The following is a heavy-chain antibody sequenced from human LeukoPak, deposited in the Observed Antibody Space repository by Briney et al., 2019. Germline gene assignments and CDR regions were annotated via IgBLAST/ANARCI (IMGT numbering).Heavy chain of an antibody. CDR3: ARDAVTMVRGNNDY. Sequence: ASLKLSCKASGYTFTSYGISWVRQAPGQGLEWMGWISAYNGNTNYAQKLQGRVTMTTDTSTSTAYMELRSLRSDDTAVYYCARDAVTMVRGNNDYWGQGTLVTVSS. V-gene: IGHV1-18*01. J-gene: IGHJ4*02. CDR2: ISAYNGNT. CDR1: GYTFTSYG. D-gene: IGHD3-10*01.